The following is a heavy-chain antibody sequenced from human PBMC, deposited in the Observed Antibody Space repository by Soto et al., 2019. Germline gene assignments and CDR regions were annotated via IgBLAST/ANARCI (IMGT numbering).Heavy chain of an antibody. Sequence: PSETLSLTCAVYGGSFSGYYWSWIRQPPGKGLEWTGEINHSGSTNYNPSLKSRVTISVDTSKNQFSLKLSSVTAADTAVYYCARGGLLWFGELSYYYYYGMDVWGQGTTVTVSS. D-gene: IGHD3-10*01. J-gene: IGHJ6*02. V-gene: IGHV4-34*01. CDR1: GGSFSGYY. CDR3: ARGGLLWFGELSYYYYYGMDV. CDR2: INHSGST.